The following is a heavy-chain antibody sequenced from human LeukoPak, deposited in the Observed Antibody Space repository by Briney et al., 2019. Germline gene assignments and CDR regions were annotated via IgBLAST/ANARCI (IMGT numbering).Heavy chain of an antibody. J-gene: IGHJ6*03. D-gene: IGHD6-19*01. V-gene: IGHV4-4*07. CDR3: ARDRRAAVAGYYYYYYMDV. CDR2: TYTSGST. Sequence: SETLSLTCTVSGGSISSYYWSWIRQPAGKGLEWIGRTYTSGSTNYNPSLKSRVTMSVDTSKNQFSLKLSSVTAADTAVYYCARDRRAAVAGYYYYYYMDVWGKGTTVTVSS. CDR1: GGSISSYY.